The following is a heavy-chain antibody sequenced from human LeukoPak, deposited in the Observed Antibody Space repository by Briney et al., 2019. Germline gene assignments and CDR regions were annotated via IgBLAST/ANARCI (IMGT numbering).Heavy chain of an antibody. CDR1: GYTFTSYG. V-gene: IGHV1-18*01. J-gene: IGHJ3*02. D-gene: IGHD2-8*01. CDR3: ARHLVYAMRAFDI. CDR2: ISAYNGNT. Sequence: ASVKVSYKASGYTFTSYGIGWVRQAPGQGLEWMGWISAYNGNTNYAQKLQGRVTMTTDTSTSTAYMELRSLRSDDTAVYYCARHLVYAMRAFDIWGQGTMVTVSS.